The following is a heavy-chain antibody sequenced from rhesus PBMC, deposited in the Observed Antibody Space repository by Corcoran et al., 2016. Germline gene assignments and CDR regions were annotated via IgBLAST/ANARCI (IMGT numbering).Heavy chain of an antibody. J-gene: IGHJ4*01. Sequence: QVQLQESGPGLVKPSETLSLTCAVSGGSISSRHWWSWIRHSPGKGLDWIGYIYGGGGDTTYNPSLKSRVTISTDTSKHQFSLKLSSVTAADAALYYCARHSTATFDYGGQGVLVTVSS. CDR2: IYGGGGDT. CDR3: ARHSTATFDY. CDR1: GGSISSRHW. D-gene: IGHD2-27*01. V-gene: IGHV4-93*02.